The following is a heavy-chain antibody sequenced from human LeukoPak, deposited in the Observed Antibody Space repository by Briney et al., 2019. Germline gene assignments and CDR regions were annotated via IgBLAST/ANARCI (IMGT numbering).Heavy chain of an antibody. D-gene: IGHD3-22*01. CDR2: ISYDGNNK. CDR3: AKVPYYDSSGYYLDY. CDR1: GFTFSHYG. Sequence: PGGSLRLSCAASGFTFSHYGMHWVRQAPGKGLEWVATISYDGNNKYYADSVKGRFTISRDNSKNTLYLQMNSLRAEDTAVYYCAKVPYYDSSGYYLDYWGQGTLVTVSS. J-gene: IGHJ4*02. V-gene: IGHV3-30*18.